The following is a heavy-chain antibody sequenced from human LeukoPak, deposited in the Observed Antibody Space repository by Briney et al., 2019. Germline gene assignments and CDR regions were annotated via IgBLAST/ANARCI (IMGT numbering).Heavy chain of an antibody. CDR3: ARDALRYFDWLPFDP. CDR2: INPNSGGT. D-gene: IGHD3-9*01. Sequence: GASVKVSCKASGYTFTGYYMHWVRQAPGQGLEWMGRINPNSGGTNYAQKFQGRITMTRDTSISTAYMELSRLRSDDTAVYYCARDALRYFDWLPFDPWGQGTLVTVSS. V-gene: IGHV1-2*06. J-gene: IGHJ5*02. CDR1: GYTFTGYY.